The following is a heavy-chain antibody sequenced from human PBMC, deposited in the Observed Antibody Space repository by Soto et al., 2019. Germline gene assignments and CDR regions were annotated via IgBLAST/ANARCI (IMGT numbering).Heavy chain of an antibody. CDR3: ARDGGRHSGGINY. CDR1: GGTFSSYS. V-gene: IGHV1-69*01. J-gene: IGHJ4*02. CDR2: IIPIFGTA. D-gene: IGHD1-26*01. Sequence: QVQLVQSGAEVKKPGSSVKVSCKASGGTFSSYSINWVRQAPGQGLEWMGEIIPIFGTANYAQKFQGRVTSTADESTSTAYMALSSLRSEDTAVYYCARDGGRHSGGINYWGQGTLVTVSS.